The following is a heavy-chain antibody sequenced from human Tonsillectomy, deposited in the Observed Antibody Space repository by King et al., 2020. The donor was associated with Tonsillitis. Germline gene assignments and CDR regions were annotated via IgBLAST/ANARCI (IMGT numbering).Heavy chain of an antibody. CDR2: FYYSGNT. D-gene: IGHD4-17*01. V-gene: IGHV4-39*01. CDR1: GGSISSSPYY. CDR3: ARDYGLN. Sequence: LQLQESGPGLVKPSETLSLTCAVSGGSISSSPYYLGWIRQPPGKGLEWIGSFYYSGNTYYNPSLKSRVTISVDTSKNQFSLSLTPVTAADTAVYYCARDYGLNWGQGTLVTVSS. J-gene: IGHJ4*02.